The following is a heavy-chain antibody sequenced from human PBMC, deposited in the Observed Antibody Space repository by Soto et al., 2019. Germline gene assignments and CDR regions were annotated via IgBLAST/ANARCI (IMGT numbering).Heavy chain of an antibody. CDR3: ARDNRGTFDY. Sequence: PGGSLRLSCAASGFTFRSYEMHWVRQPPGKGLQWISYISADGSGTYYADSVRGRFTISRDNARNSLSLQMNSLRADDTAIYYCARDNRGTFDYWGQGALVTVSS. J-gene: IGHJ4*02. CDR1: GFTFRSYE. D-gene: IGHD7-27*01. CDR2: ISADGSGT. V-gene: IGHV3-48*03.